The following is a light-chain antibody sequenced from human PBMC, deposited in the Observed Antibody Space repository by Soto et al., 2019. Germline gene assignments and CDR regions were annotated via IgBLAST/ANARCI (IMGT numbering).Light chain of an antibody. CDR2: RNN. CDR1: SSNIGSNY. V-gene: IGLV1-47*01. Sequence: QSLLTQPPSASGTPGQRVTSSCSGSSSNIGSNYVYWYQQLPGTAPKLLIYRNNQRPSGVPDRFSGSKSGTSASLAISGLRSEDEADYYCAAWDDSLSGRVFGTGTKVTVL. CDR3: AAWDDSLSGRV. J-gene: IGLJ1*01.